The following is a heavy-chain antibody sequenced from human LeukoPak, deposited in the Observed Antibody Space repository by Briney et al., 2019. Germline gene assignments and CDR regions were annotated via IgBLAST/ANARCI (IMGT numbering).Heavy chain of an antibody. J-gene: IGHJ4*02. CDR3: AKMVGATDHFDY. CDR1: GFTFSSYG. V-gene: IGHV3-30*18. D-gene: IGHD1-26*01. CDR2: ISYDGSNK. Sequence: GGSLRLSCAASGFTFSSYGMHWVRQAPGKGLEWVAVISYDGSNKYYADSVKGRFTISRDNSKNTLYLQMNSLRAEDTAVYYCAKMVGATDHFDYWGQGTLVTVSS.